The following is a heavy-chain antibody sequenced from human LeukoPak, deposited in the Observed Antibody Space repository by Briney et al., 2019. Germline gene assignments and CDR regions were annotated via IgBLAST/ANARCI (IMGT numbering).Heavy chain of an antibody. Sequence: SETLSLTCTVSGGSISSGGYYWSWIRQHPGKGLEWIGYIYYSGSTYYNPSLKSRVTISVDTSKNQFSLKLSSVTAADTAVYYCASISLTAPDYYYYGMDVWGQGTTVTVSS. D-gene: IGHD3-9*01. CDR2: IYYSGST. V-gene: IGHV4-31*03. CDR1: GGSISSGGYY. J-gene: IGHJ6*02. CDR3: ASISLTAPDYYYYGMDV.